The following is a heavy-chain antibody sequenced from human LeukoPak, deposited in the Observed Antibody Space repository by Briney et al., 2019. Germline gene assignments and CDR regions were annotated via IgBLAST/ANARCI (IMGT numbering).Heavy chain of an antibody. J-gene: IGHJ6*02. Sequence: XWXXRXPGKGLEGIGYIYYSGSTNYNPSLKSRVTISVDTSKNQCSRKLSSVTAAETAVYYGAGLKPNYDFWSGYSSSSSYYYYGMDVWGQGTTVTVSS. D-gene: IGHD3-3*01. CDR3: AGLKPNYDFWSGYSSSSSYYYYGMDV. V-gene: IGHV4-59*01. CDR2: IYYSGST.